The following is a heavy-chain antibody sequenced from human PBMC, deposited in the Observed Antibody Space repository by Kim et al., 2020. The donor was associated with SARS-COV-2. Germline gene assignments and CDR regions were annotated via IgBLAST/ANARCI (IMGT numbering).Heavy chain of an antibody. Sequence: SETLSLTCTVSGGSISSSSYYWGWIRQPPGKGLEWIGTFYDSGTTYYSPSLKGRVTISVDTYKNQFLLNLTSLTAADTAVYYCVRRKPGNGYDYALFDYWGQGTLVTVSS. V-gene: IGHV4-39*01. J-gene: IGHJ4*02. CDR1: GGSISSSSYY. CDR2: FYDSGTT. CDR3: VRRKPGNGYDYALFDY. D-gene: IGHD5-12*01.